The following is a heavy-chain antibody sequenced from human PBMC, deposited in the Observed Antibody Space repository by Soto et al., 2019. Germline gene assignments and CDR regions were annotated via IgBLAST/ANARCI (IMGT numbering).Heavy chain of an antibody. CDR1: GGTFSSYT. CDR3: ASGRIVVVPAATAYYYYYYMDV. CDR2: IIPILGIA. Sequence: QVQLVQSGAEVKKPGSSVKVSCTASGGTFSSYTISWVRQAPGQGLEWMGRIIPILGIANYAQKFQGRVTITADKSTSTAYMELSSLRSEDTAVYYCASGRIVVVPAATAYYYYYYMDVWGKGTTVTVSS. D-gene: IGHD2-2*01. V-gene: IGHV1-69*02. J-gene: IGHJ6*03.